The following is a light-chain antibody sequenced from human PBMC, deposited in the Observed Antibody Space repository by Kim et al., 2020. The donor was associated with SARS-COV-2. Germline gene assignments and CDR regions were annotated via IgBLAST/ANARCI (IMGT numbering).Light chain of an antibody. CDR1: SSDICSYDS. CDR3: NSYTTTSTLV. Sequence: FIPTSCTGTSSDICSYDSGLWYQQKPGKAPKLLIYDVSDRSSGVSTRFSGSKSGNTASLTISGLQAEDEADYYCNSYTTTSTLVFGPGTKVTVL. V-gene: IGLV2-14*03. CDR2: DVS. J-gene: IGLJ1*01.